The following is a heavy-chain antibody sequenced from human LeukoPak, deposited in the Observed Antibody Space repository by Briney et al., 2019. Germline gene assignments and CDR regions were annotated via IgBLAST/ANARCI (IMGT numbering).Heavy chain of an antibody. V-gene: IGHV4-59*12. Sequence: KSSETLSLTCTVSGVSISSYYWSWVRQPPGKGLEWIGYIYYSGSTNYNPSLKSRVTMSVDTSKNQFSLKLSSVTAADTAVYYCAREAVGATSWNAFDIWGQGTMVTVSS. CDR1: GVSISSYY. CDR2: IYYSGST. D-gene: IGHD1-26*01. CDR3: AREAVGATSWNAFDI. J-gene: IGHJ3*02.